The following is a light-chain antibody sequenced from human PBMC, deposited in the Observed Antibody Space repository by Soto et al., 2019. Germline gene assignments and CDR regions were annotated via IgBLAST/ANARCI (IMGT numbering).Light chain of an antibody. CDR2: DVS. CDR3: SSYTTSNTRQIV. V-gene: IGLV2-14*01. J-gene: IGLJ1*01. CDR1: SREAVGYNY. Sequence: QPVLTQPAPLSWVPRQAITLPRTGKSREAVGYNYVSWYQQHPGKAPKFMIYDVSNRPSGVSNRFSGSKSGNTASLTISGLQAEDEADYYCSSYTTSNTRQIVFGTGTKVTVL.